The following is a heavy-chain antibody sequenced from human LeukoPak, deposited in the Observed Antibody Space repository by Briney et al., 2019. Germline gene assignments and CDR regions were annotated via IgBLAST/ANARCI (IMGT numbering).Heavy chain of an antibody. Sequence: GGSLRLSCAASGFAFSSYAMSWVRQAPGKGLEWVSAMSGSGGSTYYADSVKGRFTISRDNSKNTLYLQMNSLRAEDTAVYYCAKDVLRFLEWLFRNDAFDIWGQGTTVTVSS. J-gene: IGHJ3*02. CDR3: AKDVLRFLEWLFRNDAFDI. CDR2: MSGSGGST. D-gene: IGHD3-3*01. CDR1: GFAFSSYA. V-gene: IGHV3-23*01.